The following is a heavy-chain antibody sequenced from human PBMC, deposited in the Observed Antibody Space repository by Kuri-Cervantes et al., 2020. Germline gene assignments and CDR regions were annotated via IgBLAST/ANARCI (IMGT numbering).Heavy chain of an antibody. CDR1: GYTFTGYY. D-gene: IGHD2-21*02. CDR2: INPNSGGT. Sequence: ASVKVSCKASGYTFTGYYMHWVRQAPGQGLEWMGWINPNSGGTNYAQKLQGRVTMTTDTSTSTAYMELRSLRSDDTAVYYCARALGDLYYYYGMDVWGQGTTVTVSS. J-gene: IGHJ6*02. V-gene: IGHV1-2*02. CDR3: ARALGDLYYYYGMDV.